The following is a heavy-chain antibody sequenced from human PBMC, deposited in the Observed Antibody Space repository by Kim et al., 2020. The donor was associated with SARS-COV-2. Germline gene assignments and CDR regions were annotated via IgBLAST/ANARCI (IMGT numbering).Heavy chain of an antibody. CDR3: ARVRYGSGSPGYNAMDV. V-gene: IGHV1-69*06. J-gene: IGHJ6*02. Sequence: SVKVSCKASGGTFSSYAISWVRQAPGQGLEWMGRIIPIFGTANYAQKFQGRVTIIADKSTSTADLELSSLRSEDTAVYYCARVRYGSGSPGYNAMDVWGQGTTVTVSS. CDR1: GGTFSSYA. CDR2: IIPIFGTA. D-gene: IGHD3-10*01.